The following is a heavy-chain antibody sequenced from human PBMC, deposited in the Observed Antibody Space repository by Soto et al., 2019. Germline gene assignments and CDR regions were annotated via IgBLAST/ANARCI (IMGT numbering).Heavy chain of an antibody. V-gene: IGHV1-18*01. D-gene: IGHD3-10*01. Sequence: GASAKVSCKAPCYTFTSYGISLLRQSPGQWLECMGWIIAYNGNTNYAQKLQGRVTMTTDTSTSTAYMELRSLRSDDTAVYYCARDGPKLLWFGELLCPCWFDPWGQGTLVTVSS. CDR3: ARDGPKLLWFGELLCPCWFDP. CDR1: CYTFTSYG. J-gene: IGHJ5*02. CDR2: IIAYNGNT.